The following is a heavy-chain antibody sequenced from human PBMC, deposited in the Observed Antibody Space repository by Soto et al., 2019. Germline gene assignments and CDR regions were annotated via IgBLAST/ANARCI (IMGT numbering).Heavy chain of an antibody. CDR2: ISSSSSYI. J-gene: IGHJ6*02. V-gene: IGHV3-21*01. CDR3: ARMYGDYGLNGNYYGMDV. CDR1: GFTFSSYS. D-gene: IGHD4-17*01. Sequence: EVQLVESGGGLVKPGGSLRLSCAASGFTFSSYSMNWARQAPGKGLEWVSSISSSSSYIYFADSVKGRFNISRDNAKNSLYLQMNSLRAEDTAVYYCARMYGDYGLNGNYYGMDVWGQGTTVTVSS.